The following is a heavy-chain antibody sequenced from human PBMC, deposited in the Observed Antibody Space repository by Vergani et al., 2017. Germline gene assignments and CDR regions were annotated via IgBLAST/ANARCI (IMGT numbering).Heavy chain of an antibody. CDR3: ARDLFYYDSSGYYSGFFDY. D-gene: IGHD3-22*01. J-gene: IGHJ4*02. V-gene: IGHV3-21*01. CDR1: GFTFSSYS. Sequence: EVQLVESGGGLVKPGGSLRLSCAASGFTFSSYSMNWVRQAPGKGLEWVSSISSSSSYIYYADSVKGRFTFSRDNAKNSLYLQMNSLRAEDTAVYYCARDLFYYDSSGYYSGFFDYWGQGTLVTVSS. CDR2: ISSSSSYI.